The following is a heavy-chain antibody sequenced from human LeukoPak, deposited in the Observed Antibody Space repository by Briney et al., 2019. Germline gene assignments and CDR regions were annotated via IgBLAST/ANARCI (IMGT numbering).Heavy chain of an antibody. CDR3: ARNGRYNWFDP. CDR1: GGSISSSSYY. D-gene: IGHD2-8*01. CDR2: IYYRGST. Sequence: SETLSLTCTVSGGSISSSSYYWGWIRQPPGKGLEWIGSIYYRGSTYYNSSLKSRVTISVDTSKNQFSLKLSSVTAADTAVYYCARNGRYNWFDPWGQGTLVTVSS. J-gene: IGHJ5*02. V-gene: IGHV4-39*07.